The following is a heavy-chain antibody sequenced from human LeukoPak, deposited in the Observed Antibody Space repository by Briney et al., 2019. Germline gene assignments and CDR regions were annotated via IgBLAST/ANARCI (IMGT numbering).Heavy chain of an antibody. CDR1: GFSYSSYW. Sequence: GGSLRLSCEASGFSYSSYWMSWVRQAPGKGPEWVANIKQDGSEKYYQDSLKGRFTVSRDNAKNSLYLQINSLRVGDTAVYFCARVGAATFYWYYMDARGKGTTVTVSS. D-gene: IGHD2/OR15-2a*01. J-gene: IGHJ6*03. V-gene: IGHV3-7*01. CDR3: ARVGAATFYWYYMDA. CDR2: IKQDGSEK.